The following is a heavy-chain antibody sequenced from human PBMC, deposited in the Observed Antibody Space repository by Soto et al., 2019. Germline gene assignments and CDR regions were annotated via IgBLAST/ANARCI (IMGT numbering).Heavy chain of an antibody. J-gene: IGHJ5*02. Sequence: GASVKVSCKASGGTFSSYAISWVRQAPGQGLEWMGGIIPIFGTANYAQKFQGRVTITADESTSTAYMELSSLRSEDTAVYYCARDRACSSTSCYSSWLDPSGQGTLVTV. CDR2: IIPIFGTA. CDR1: GGTFSSYA. CDR3: ARDRACSSTSCYSSWLDP. D-gene: IGHD2-2*01. V-gene: IGHV1-69*13.